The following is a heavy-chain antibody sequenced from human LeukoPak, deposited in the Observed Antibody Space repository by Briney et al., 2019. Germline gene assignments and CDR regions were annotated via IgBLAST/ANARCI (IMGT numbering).Heavy chain of an antibody. Sequence: GGSLRLSCAASGFTFSRYGMHWVRQAPGKGLEWVAVIWYDGSIKYYADSVKGRFTISKDNSKNTLDLQMNSLRAEDTAVYYCAKADEMNMDYWGQGTLVTVSS. J-gene: IGHJ4*02. CDR2: IWYDGSIK. CDR1: GFTFSRYG. CDR3: AKADEMNMDY. V-gene: IGHV3-33*06. D-gene: IGHD2/OR15-2a*01.